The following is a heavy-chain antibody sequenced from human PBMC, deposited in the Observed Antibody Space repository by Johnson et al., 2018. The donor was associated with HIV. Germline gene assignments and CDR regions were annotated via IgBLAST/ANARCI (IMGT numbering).Heavy chain of an antibody. J-gene: IGHJ3*02. Sequence: VQLAESGGGVVRPGESLRLSCAASTFTFDDYAMHWVRQAPGKVLAWVSGISWNSGSIGYADSVKGRFTISSDNAKTSLYLQMNSLRVEDTALYYCAKGKDSSAYSHDAFDIWGQGTMVTVSS. CDR3: AKGKDSSAYSHDAFDI. CDR1: TFTFDDYA. D-gene: IGHD3-22*01. CDR2: ISWNSGSI. V-gene: IGHV3-9*01.